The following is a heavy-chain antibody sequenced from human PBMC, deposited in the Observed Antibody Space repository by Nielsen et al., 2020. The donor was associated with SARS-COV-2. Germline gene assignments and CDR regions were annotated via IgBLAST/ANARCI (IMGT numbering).Heavy chain of an antibody. D-gene: IGHD6-13*01. V-gene: IGHV3-23*01. CDR2: FTGVGDTT. J-gene: IGHJ1*01. Sequence: GESLKISCAASGFTFSSFALSWFRQAPGKGLEWVSGFTGVGDTTSYVDSVKGRFTISRDNSQSTLSLQMNSLRAEDTAVYYCARDGYSGIAAGRYFQHWGQGTLVTVSS. CDR1: GFTFSSFA. CDR3: ARDGYSGIAAGRYFQH.